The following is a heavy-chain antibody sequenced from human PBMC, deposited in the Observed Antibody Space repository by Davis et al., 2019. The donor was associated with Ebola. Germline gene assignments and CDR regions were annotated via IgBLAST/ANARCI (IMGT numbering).Heavy chain of an antibody. V-gene: IGHV1-69*04. CDR2: IIPILGIA. Sequence: SVKVSCKASGGTFSSYAISWVRQAPGQGLEWMGRIIPILGIANYAQKFQGRVTITRDTSASTAYMELSSLRSEDTAVYYCARSGSYCGGDCLDYWGQGTLVTVSS. CDR3: ARSGSYCGGDCLDY. D-gene: IGHD2-21*01. CDR1: GGTFSSYA. J-gene: IGHJ4*02.